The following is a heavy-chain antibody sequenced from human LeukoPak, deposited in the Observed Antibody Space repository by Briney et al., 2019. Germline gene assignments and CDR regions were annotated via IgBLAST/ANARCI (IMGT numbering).Heavy chain of an antibody. Sequence: SETLSLTCTVSGGSISSSSYYWGWIPQPPGKGLEWIGTIFYTGDTYYNPSLKSRVTMSVDTSQNQFSLKLTSVTAADTAVYYCARCLGIYYYMDVWGKGTTVTVSS. J-gene: IGHJ6*03. CDR1: GGSISSSSYY. D-gene: IGHD7-27*01. V-gene: IGHV4-39*01. CDR3: ARCLGIYYYMDV. CDR2: IFYTGDT.